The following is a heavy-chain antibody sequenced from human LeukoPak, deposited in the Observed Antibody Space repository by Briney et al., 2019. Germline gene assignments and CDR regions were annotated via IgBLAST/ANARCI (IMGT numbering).Heavy chain of an antibody. CDR1: GIIFNNFA. V-gene: IGHV3-30-3*01. CDR3: ARAGRADGDYHYFDY. J-gene: IGHJ4*02. D-gene: IGHD4-17*01. Sequence: GGSLRLSCAPSGIIFNNFAFHWVRQPPGKGLEWVAAVSYDGSNKYCADSVRGRLTISRDNSKNTLYLQMNSLRAEDTAVYYCARAGRADGDYHYFDYWGQGTLVTVSS. CDR2: VSYDGSNK.